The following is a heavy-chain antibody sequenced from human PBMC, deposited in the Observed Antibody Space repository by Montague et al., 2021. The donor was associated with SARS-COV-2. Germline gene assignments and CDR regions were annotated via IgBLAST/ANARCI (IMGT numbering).Heavy chain of an antibody. Sequence: SETLSLTCTVSGGSISSYYWSWIRQPPGKGLEWIGYIYYSGSTNYNPSLKSRVTISVDTSKNQFSLKLSSVTAADTAVYYCARGDVDTAMVYYFDYWDQGTLVTVSS. V-gene: IGHV4-59*01. CDR3: ARGDVDTAMVYYFDY. CDR1: GGSISSYY. CDR2: IYYSGST. J-gene: IGHJ4*02. D-gene: IGHD5-18*01.